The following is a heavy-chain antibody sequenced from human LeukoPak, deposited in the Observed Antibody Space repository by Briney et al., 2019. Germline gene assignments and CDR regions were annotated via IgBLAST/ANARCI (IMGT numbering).Heavy chain of an antibody. CDR3: ARDSSGWLRYYYYYMDV. CDR2: INPNSGGT. D-gene: IGHD6-19*01. CDR1: GYTFTGYY. Sequence: ASVKVSCKASGYTFTGYYMHWVRQAPGQGLEWMGWINPNSGGTNYAQKFQGRVTMTRDTSISTVYMELSRLRSDDTAVYYCARDSSGWLRYYYYYMDVWGKGTTVTVSS. V-gene: IGHV1-2*02. J-gene: IGHJ6*03.